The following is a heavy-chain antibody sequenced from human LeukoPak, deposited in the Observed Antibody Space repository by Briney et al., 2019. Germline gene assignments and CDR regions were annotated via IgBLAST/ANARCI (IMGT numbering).Heavy chain of an antibody. J-gene: IGHJ4*02. CDR2: IWYDGSNK. D-gene: IGHD1-26*01. V-gene: IGHV3-33*01. Sequence: GGSLRLSCAASGFTFSSYGMHWVRQAPGKGLEWVAVIWYDGSNKYYADSVKGRFTISRDNSKNTLYLQMGSLRAEDMAVHYCAREGSGSYYKAFDYWGQGTLVTVSS. CDR1: GFTFSSYG. CDR3: AREGSGSYYKAFDY.